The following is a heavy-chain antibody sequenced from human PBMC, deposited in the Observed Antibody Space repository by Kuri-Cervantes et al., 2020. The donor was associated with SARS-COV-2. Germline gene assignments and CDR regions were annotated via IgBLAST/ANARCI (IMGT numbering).Heavy chain of an antibody. CDR1: GYTLTELS. Sequence: ASVKVSCKVSGYTLTELSMHWVRQAPGKGLEWMGGFDPEDGETIYAQKFQGRVTMTEDTSTDTAYMELSSLRSEDTAVYYCALHGSRVYDFWSGYSPYYYYMDVWGKGTTVTVSS. J-gene: IGHJ6*03. D-gene: IGHD3-3*01. CDR3: ALHGSRVYDFWSGYSPYYYYMDV. CDR2: FDPEDGET. V-gene: IGHV1-24*01.